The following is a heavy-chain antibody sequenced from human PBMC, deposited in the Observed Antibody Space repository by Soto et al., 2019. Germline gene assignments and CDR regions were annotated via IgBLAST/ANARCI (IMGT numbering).Heavy chain of an antibody. CDR3: AREYCTNGVCSATEYYYYGMDV. V-gene: IGHV3-48*02. D-gene: IGHD2-8*01. CDR1: GFTFSSYS. CDR2: ISSSSNTI. Sequence: EVQLVESGGGLVQPGGSLRLSCAASGFTFSSYSMNWVRQAPGKGLEWVSYISSSSNTIYYANSVKGRFTISRDNAKNSLYLQMNSLRDEGTALYYCAREYCTNGVCSATEYYYYGMDVSCQGTTVTVSS. J-gene: IGHJ6*02.